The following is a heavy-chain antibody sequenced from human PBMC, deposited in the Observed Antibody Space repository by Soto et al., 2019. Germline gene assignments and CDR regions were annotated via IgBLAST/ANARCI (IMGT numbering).Heavy chain of an antibody. J-gene: IGHJ6*02. D-gene: IGHD2-15*01. CDR1: GGSISSGGYS. CDR2: IYHSGST. CDR3: ARGGDCSGGSCYDGGPNYYYYYGMDV. V-gene: IGHV4-30-2*01. Sequence: KTSETLSLTFAVSGGSISSGGYSWSWIRQPPGKGLEWIGYIYHSGSTYYNPSLKSRVTISVDRSKNQFSLKLSSVTAADTAVYYCARGGDCSGGSCYDGGPNYYYYYGMDVWGQGTTVTVSS.